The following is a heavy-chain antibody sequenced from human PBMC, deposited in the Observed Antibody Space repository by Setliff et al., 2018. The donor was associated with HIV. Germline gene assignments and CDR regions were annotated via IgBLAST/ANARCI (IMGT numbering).Heavy chain of an antibody. CDR3: ARRDSGYKLGASDL. Sequence: PSETLSLTCPVSGYSISSGYYWGWIRQPPGKGLEWIGNIHHSGSVYYNLSLKRRVTISVDTSKNQFSLKLSSVTAADTAVYYCARRDSGYKLGASDLWGQGTLVT. J-gene: IGHJ3*01. CDR2: IHHSGSV. CDR1: GYSISSGYY. D-gene: IGHD3-22*01. V-gene: IGHV4-38-2*01.